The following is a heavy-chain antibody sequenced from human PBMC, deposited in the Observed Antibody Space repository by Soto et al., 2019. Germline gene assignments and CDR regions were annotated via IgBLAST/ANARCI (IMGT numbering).Heavy chain of an antibody. Sequence: SETLSLTCAVYGGSFSSYYWSWIRQPPGKGLEWIGYISYSGTTKYNPSLESRVTMSVDTSKNQFSLKLNSVTAADTAVYYCASADSTPYYFDYWGQGTLVTVSS. CDR3: ASADSTPYYFDY. J-gene: IGHJ4*02. CDR1: GGSFSSYY. V-gene: IGHV4-59*03. D-gene: IGHD2-2*01. CDR2: ISYSGTT.